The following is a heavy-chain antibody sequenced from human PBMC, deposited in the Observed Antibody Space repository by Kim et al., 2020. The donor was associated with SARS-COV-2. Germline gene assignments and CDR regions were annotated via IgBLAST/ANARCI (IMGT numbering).Heavy chain of an antibody. CDR3: AREGHFYGRPSYYFFDF. D-gene: IGHD3-10*01. CDR1: GYTFTGHH. Sequence: ASVKVSCKTSGYTFTGHHVHWVRQAPGQGLEWMGRINPDSGVTNSAQKFQGRVTMTRDTSITTVYLELGSLTSDDKAMYYCAREGHFYGRPSYYFFDFWGQGSLVTVSS. CDR2: INPDSGVT. J-gene: IGHJ4*02. V-gene: IGHV1-2*06.